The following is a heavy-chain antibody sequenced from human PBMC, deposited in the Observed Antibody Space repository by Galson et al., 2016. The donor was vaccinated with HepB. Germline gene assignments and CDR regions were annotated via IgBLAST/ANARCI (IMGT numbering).Heavy chain of an antibody. J-gene: IGHJ5*02. CDR2: ISSDSSYI. CDR3: ARGGKDSQSPRASDNWFAP. Sequence: SLRLSCAASGFTFSNYSMTWVRQAPEKGLEWVSSISSDSSYIFYADSLKGRFTISRDHAKNSLYLQMNSLRAEDTAVFHCARGGKDSQSPRASDNWFAPWGQGTLVSVSS. CDR1: GFTFSNYS. D-gene: IGHD2-15*01. V-gene: IGHV3-21*01.